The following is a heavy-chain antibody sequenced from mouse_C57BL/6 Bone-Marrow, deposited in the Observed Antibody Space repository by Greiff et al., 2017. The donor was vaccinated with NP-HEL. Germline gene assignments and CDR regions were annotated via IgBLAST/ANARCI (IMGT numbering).Heavy chain of an antibody. V-gene: IGHV5-4*01. CDR2: ISDGGSYT. CDR3: ARVTGTAY. Sequence: VQLKESGGGLVKPGGSLKLSCAASGFTFSSYAMSWVRQTPEKRLEWVATISDGGSYTYYPDNVKGRFTISRDNAKNNLYLQMSHLKSEDTAMYYCARVTGTAYWGQGTLVTVSA. D-gene: IGHD4-1*01. J-gene: IGHJ3*01. CDR1: GFTFSSYA.